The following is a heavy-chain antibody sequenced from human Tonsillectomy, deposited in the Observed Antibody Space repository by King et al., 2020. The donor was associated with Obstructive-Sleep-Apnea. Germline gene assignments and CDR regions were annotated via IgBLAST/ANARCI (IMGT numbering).Heavy chain of an antibody. D-gene: IGHD3-9*01. V-gene: IGHV4-39*07. CDR1: GGSISTSSHY. CDR3: ARGMDYDILTGPDRYGMDV. CDR2: IYYSGST. Sequence: QLQESGPGLVKPSETLSLTCTVSGGSISTSSHYWGWIRQPPGQGLEWIGSIYYSGSTYYNPSLKSRVTISVDTSKNQFSLKLSSVTAADTAVYYCARGMDYDILTGPDRYGMDVWGQGTTVTVSS. J-gene: IGHJ6*02.